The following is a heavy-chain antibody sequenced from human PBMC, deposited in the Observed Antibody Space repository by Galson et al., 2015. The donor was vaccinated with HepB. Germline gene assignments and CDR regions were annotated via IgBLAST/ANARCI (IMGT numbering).Heavy chain of an antibody. CDR2: LIPLIGTA. J-gene: IGHJ6*02. Sequence: SVKVSCKASGGSFSSYAISWVRQAPGQGLEWMGGLIPLIGTATYAQKFQDRVTITADESTSTAYMELSRLRSDDTAVYYCARNSHSGGYSHYNGMDVWGQGTTVTVSS. V-gene: IGHV1-69*13. CDR1: GGSFSSYA. D-gene: IGHD1-26*01. CDR3: ARNSHSGGYSHYNGMDV.